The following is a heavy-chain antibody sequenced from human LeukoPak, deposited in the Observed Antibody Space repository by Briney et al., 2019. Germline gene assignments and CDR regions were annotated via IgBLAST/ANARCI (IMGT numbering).Heavy chain of an antibody. V-gene: IGHV3-53*01. J-gene: IGHJ4*02. CDR1: GFTVSSND. Sequence: GGSLRLSCAGSGFTVSSNDMSWVRQAPGKGLEWVSVIYTGGSPYYADSVKGRFTISRDTSKNTLYLQMKSLRAEDTAVYYCARGGGYGDFDYWGQGTLVTVSS. CDR3: ARGGGYGDFDY. D-gene: IGHD4-17*01. CDR2: IYTGGSP.